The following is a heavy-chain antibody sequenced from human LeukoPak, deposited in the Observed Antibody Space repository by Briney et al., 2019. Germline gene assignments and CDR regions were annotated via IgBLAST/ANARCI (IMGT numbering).Heavy chain of an antibody. J-gene: IGHJ4*02. CDR2: VANDGRDK. CDR3: AKDRKLGSAEYYFDL. V-gene: IGHV3-30*18. Sequence: PGGSLRLSCAASGFTFSSYAMSWVRQAPGKGLEWVAVVANDGRDKHHADSVKGRFTISRDNSRNTLYLQMNGLSAEDTALYSCAKDRKLGSAEYYFDLWGQGTPVAVSS. D-gene: IGHD2-2*01. CDR1: GFTFSSYA.